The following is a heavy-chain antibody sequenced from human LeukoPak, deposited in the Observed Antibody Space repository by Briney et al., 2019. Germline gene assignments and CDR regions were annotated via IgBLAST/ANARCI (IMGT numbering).Heavy chain of an antibody. CDR3: ANGHQRDGYTYFDY. D-gene: IGHD5-24*01. V-gene: IGHV4-59*01. Sequence: SETLSLTCTVSGGSISSYYWSWIRQPPGEGLEWIGYIYYSGSTKYNPSLKSRVTISVDTSKNQFSLKLSSVTAADTAVYYCANGHQRDGYTYFDYWGQGTLVTVSS. CDR1: GGSISSYY. CDR2: IYYSGST. J-gene: IGHJ4*02.